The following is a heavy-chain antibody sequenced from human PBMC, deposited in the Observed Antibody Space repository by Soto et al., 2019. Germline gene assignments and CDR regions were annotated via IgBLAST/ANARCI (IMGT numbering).Heavy chain of an antibody. CDR2: ITISVDTT. Sequence: PGGSLRLSSAASAFTFSNYAMSWVCQAGGKGEDWVSAITISVDTTYNAASVKGRFTISRENSNNIQHLHMTSLRAKHTAVYYCAKRGDTHGFWSGFDNYYFYGMDVWGQGTKVTVSS. CDR3: AKRGDTHGFWSGFDNYYFYGMDV. D-gene: IGHD3-3*01. CDR1: AFTFSNYA. V-gene: IGHV3-23*01. J-gene: IGHJ6*02.